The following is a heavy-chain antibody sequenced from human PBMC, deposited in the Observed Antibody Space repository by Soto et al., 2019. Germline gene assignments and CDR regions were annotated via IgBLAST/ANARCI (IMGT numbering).Heavy chain of an antibody. V-gene: IGHV1-69*02. J-gene: IGHJ4*02. CDR3: ARSFWSGYYGGFDY. Sequence: SVKVSCKASGYTFTGYYMHWVRQAPGQGLEWMGRIIPILGIANYAQKFQGRVTITADKSTSTAYMELSSLRSEDTAVYYCARSFWSGYYGGFDYWGQGTLVTVSS. CDR2: IIPILGIA. D-gene: IGHD3-3*01. CDR1: GYTFTGYY.